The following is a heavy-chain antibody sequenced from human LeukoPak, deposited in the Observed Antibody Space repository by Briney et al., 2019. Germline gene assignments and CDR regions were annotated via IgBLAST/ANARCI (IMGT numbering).Heavy chain of an antibody. CDR1: GDSVSSNSAG. J-gene: IGHJ3*02. Sequence: PSQTLSLSCAMSGDSVSSNSAGWDWGRQPPWRGLGWLGRTCFRAAWAKDYAGSVKRRITVNPDTSKYQFSLQLNSVAPEDTALYYCARVKVGALGAFDIWGQGTMVTVSS. D-gene: IGHD1-26*01. CDR2: TCFRAAWAK. CDR3: ARVKVGALGAFDI. V-gene: IGHV6-1*01.